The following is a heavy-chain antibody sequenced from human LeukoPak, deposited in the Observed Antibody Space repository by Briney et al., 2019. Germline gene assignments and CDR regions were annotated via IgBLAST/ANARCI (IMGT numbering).Heavy chain of an antibody. V-gene: IGHV4-34*01. D-gene: IGHD3-22*01. CDR1: GGSFSGYS. CDR2: INHGGST. Sequence: SDTLSLTCAVYGGSFSGYSWSWIRQPPGKGLEWIGEINHGGSTNYNPSLKSRVTISVDTSKNQFSLKLSSVTAADTAVYNCARGTNYYDSSGYSATFDYWGQGTLVTVSS. J-gene: IGHJ4*02. CDR3: ARGTNYYDSSGYSATFDY.